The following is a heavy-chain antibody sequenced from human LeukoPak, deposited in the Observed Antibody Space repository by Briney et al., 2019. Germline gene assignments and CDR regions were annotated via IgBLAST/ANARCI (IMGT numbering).Heavy chain of an antibody. J-gene: IGHJ4*02. Sequence: ASVKVSCKASGYTFTGYYMHWVRQAPGQGLEWMGWINPNSGGTNYAQKFQGRVTMTRDTSISTAYMELSRLRSDDMAVYYCARGRGRDSPIWSGYYNWGQGTLVTVSS. D-gene: IGHD3-3*01. CDR3: ARGRGRDSPIWSGYYN. V-gene: IGHV1-2*02. CDR2: INPNSGGT. CDR1: GYTFTGYY.